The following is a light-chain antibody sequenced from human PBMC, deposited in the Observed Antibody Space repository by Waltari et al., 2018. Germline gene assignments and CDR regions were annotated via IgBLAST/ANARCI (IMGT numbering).Light chain of an antibody. J-gene: IGKJ4*01. CDR2: GAS. CDR1: QTVSDSY. Sequence: VLTQSPGTVSFSPGERATLSCRASQTVSDSYLAWSQHQPGQAPRLLIYGASSRATGIPDRFSGSGSGTDFTLTISRLEPEDSAVYFCHLYGSGRTFGGGTKVEIK. V-gene: IGKV3-20*01. CDR3: HLYGSGRT.